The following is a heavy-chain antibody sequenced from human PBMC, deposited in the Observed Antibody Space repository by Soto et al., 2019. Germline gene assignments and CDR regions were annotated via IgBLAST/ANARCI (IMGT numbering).Heavy chain of an antibody. D-gene: IGHD3-22*01. V-gene: IGHV1-3*01. Sequence: ASVKVSCKASGDTFTSYAMHWVRQAPGQRLEWMGWINAGNGNTKYSQMFQGRVTITRDTSASTAYMELSSLRSEDTAVYYCASSYYYDSSGYSSLYYYYGMDVWGQGTTVTVS. J-gene: IGHJ6*02. CDR2: INAGNGNT. CDR3: ASSYYYDSSGYSSLYYYYGMDV. CDR1: GDTFTSYA.